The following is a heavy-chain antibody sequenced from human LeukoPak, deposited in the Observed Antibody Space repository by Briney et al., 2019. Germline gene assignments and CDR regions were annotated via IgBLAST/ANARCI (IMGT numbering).Heavy chain of an antibody. V-gene: IGHV1-2*02. Sequence: GASVKVSCKASGYTFTGYYMHWVRQAPGQGLEWMGWINPNSGGTNYAQKFQGRVTMTRDTSISTAYMELSRLRSDDTAVYYCARDTQRRGSNWFDPWGQGTLVTVSS. CDR2: INPNSGGT. D-gene: IGHD3-10*01. CDR1: GYTFTGYY. CDR3: ARDTQRRGSNWFDP. J-gene: IGHJ5*02.